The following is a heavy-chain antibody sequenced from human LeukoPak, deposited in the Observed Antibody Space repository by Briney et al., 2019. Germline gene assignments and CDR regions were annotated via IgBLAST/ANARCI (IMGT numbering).Heavy chain of an antibody. CDR1: GGSISSGSYY. Sequence: PSVTLSLTCTVSGGSISSGSYYWSWIRQPAGKGLEWIGRIYTSGSTNYNPSLKSRVTISVDTSKNQFSLRLSSVTAADTAVYYCAREHNYGSGSYIDYWGQGTLVTVSS. V-gene: IGHV4-61*02. J-gene: IGHJ4*02. CDR2: IYTSGST. D-gene: IGHD3-10*01. CDR3: AREHNYGSGSYIDY.